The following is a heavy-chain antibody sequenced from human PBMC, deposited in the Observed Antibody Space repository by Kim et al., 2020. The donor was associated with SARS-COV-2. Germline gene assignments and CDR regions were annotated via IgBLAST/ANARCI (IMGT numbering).Heavy chain of an antibody. Sequence: ASVKVSCKASGYTFTGYYMHWVRQAPGQGLEWMGRINPNSGGTNYAQKFQGRVTMTRDTSISTAYMELSRLRSDDTAVYYCARDSSIFGVVITPFSYYYGMDVWGQGTTVTVSS. D-gene: IGHD3-3*01. V-gene: IGHV1-2*06. CDR1: GYTFTGYY. CDR2: INPNSGGT. J-gene: IGHJ6*02. CDR3: ARDSSIFGVVITPFSYYYGMDV.